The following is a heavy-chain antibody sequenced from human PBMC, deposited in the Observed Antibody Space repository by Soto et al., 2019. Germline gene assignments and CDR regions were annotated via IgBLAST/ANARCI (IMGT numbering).Heavy chain of an antibody. CDR3: GWKAGVHYYGMDA. Sequence: QVQLVQSGAEVKKPGSSVKVSCKASGGTFSSYAISWVRQAPGQGLEWMGGIIPIFGTANYAQKFQGRVTXTXDXXTSTASRELSSLRSEDTAVYYCGWKAGVHYYGMDAWGQGTTVTVSS. CDR1: GGTFSSYA. CDR2: IIPIFGTA. D-gene: IGHD1-1*01. V-gene: IGHV1-69*05. J-gene: IGHJ6*02.